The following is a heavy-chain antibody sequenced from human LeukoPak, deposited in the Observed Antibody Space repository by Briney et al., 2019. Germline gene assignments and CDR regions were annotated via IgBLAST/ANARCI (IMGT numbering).Heavy chain of an antibody. Sequence: GGSLRLSCAVSGFSFSSYAMHWVRQAPGKGLEWVAVIRHDEANEYYADSVQGRFTISRDTSKNTLYLQMNSLRAEDTAVYYCAKEYTPSSPLGELDSWGQGTLVTVSS. CDR1: GFSFSSYA. CDR2: IRHDEANE. CDR3: AKEYTPSSPLGELDS. V-gene: IGHV3-30*02. D-gene: IGHD6-6*01. J-gene: IGHJ4*02.